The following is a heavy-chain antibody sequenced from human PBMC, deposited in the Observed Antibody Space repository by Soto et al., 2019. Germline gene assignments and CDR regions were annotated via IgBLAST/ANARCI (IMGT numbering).Heavy chain of an antibody. V-gene: IGHV4-34*01. J-gene: IGHJ5*02. CDR3: ARASAYRDWFDP. D-gene: IGHD6-25*01. CDR1: GGSFSGYY. CDR2: INHSGST. Sequence: SETLSLTCAVYGGSFSGYYWSWIRQPPGKGLEWIGGINHSGSTNYNPSLKSRVTISVDTSKNQFSLKLSSVTAADTAVYYCARASAYRDWFDPWGQGTLVTVSS.